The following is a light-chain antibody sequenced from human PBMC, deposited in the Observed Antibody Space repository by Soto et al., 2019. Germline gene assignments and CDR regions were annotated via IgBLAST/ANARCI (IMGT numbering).Light chain of an antibody. CDR1: QSVSSY. CDR2: DAS. J-gene: IGKJ4*01. Sequence: EIVLTQSPATLSLSPGERATLSCRASQSVSSYLAWYQQKPGQAPRLLIYDASNRATGIAARFSGSGSGTDFTLTISSLEPEDFAVYYCQQRSNWPLTFCGGTKVEIK. V-gene: IGKV3-11*01. CDR3: QQRSNWPLT.